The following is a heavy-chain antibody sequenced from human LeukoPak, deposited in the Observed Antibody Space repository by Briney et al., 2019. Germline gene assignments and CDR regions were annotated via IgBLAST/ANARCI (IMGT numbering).Heavy chain of an antibody. D-gene: IGHD2-21*02. Sequence: GASVKVSCKASGYTFSSYAMHWVRQAPGQRLEWMGWINAGNGDTKYSQSFQGRVTITRDTSASIAYMELNSLRSEDTAVYYCARGWLAETTVVTPYNYWGQGTLVTVSS. CDR2: INAGNGDT. CDR1: GYTFSSYA. V-gene: IGHV1-3*01. J-gene: IGHJ4*02. CDR3: ARGWLAETTVVTPYNY.